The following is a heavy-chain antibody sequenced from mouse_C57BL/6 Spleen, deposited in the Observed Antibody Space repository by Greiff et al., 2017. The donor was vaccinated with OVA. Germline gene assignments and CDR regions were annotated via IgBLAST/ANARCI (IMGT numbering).Heavy chain of an antibody. V-gene: IGHV7-3*01. CDR2: IRNKANGYTT. D-gene: IGHD1-1*01. CDR1: GFTFTDYY. Sequence: EVQGVESGGGLVQPGGSLSLSCAASGFTFTDYYMSWVRQPPGKALEWLGFIRNKANGYTTEYSASVKGRFTISRDNSQSILYLQMNALRAEDSATYYCASNYYGSSSYWYFDVWGTGTTVTVSS. CDR3: ASNYYGSSSYWYFDV. J-gene: IGHJ1*03.